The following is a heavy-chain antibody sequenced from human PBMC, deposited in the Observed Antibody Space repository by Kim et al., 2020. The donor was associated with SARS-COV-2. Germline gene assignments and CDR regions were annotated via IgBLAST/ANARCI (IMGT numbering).Heavy chain of an antibody. CDR1: GGSFSGYY. CDR2: INHSGST. Sequence: SETLSLTCAVYGGSFSGYYWSWIRQPPGKGLEWIGEINHSGSTNYNPSLKSRVTISVDTSKNQFSLKLSSVTAADTAVYYCAGLKLLPYYFDYWGQGTLVTVSS. V-gene: IGHV4-34*01. J-gene: IGHJ4*02. D-gene: IGHD2-15*01. CDR3: AGLKLLPYYFDY.